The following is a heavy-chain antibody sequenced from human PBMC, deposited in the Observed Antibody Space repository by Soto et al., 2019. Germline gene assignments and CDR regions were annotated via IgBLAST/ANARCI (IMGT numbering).Heavy chain of an antibody. D-gene: IGHD2-21*02. Sequence: QVQVVQSGAEVKKPGASVKVSCKASGYTFSSFYIHWVPQAPGQGLEWMGRINPSGGTTSYAQKFQGRVTMTRDTSTSTVYMELSSLRSEDTAVYYCARGGSVVVVTDGFDYWGQGTLVTVSS. CDR1: GYTFSSFY. J-gene: IGHJ4*02. V-gene: IGHV1-46*01. CDR2: INPSGGTT. CDR3: ARGGSVVVVTDGFDY.